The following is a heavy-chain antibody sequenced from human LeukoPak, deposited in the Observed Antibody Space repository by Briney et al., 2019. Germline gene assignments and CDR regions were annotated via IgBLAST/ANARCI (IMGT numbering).Heavy chain of an antibody. CDR1: GFTFSSYW. D-gene: IGHD3-10*01. V-gene: IGHV3-7*05. Sequence: GGSLRLSCAASGFTFSSYWMSWVRQAPGKGLEWVANIKQDGSEKYYVDSVKGRFTISRDNAKNSLYLQMNSLRAEDTAVYYCARVLGVYGSGSYYFDYWGQGTLVTVSS. CDR2: IKQDGSEK. J-gene: IGHJ4*02. CDR3: ARVLGVYGSGSYYFDY.